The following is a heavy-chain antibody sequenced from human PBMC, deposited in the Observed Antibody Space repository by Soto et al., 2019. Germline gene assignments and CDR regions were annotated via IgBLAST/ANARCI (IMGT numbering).Heavy chain of an antibody. D-gene: IGHD2-2*01. CDR1: GFTFTNAW. J-gene: IGHJ4*02. CDR3: ASSVLAPATMSRGFDY. V-gene: IGHV3-15*07. CDR2: VKSKTDGGTT. Sequence: EVQLVESGGGLVKPGGSLRLSCAASGFTFTNAWVNWVRQAPGKGLEWVGRVKSKTDGGTTDYAAPVKGRFTISRDDSEXXLYLQMNSLKTEDTAVYFCASSVLAPATMSRGFDYWGQGTLVTVSS.